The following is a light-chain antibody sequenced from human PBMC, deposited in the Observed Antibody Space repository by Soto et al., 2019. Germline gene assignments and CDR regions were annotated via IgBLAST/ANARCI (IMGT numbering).Light chain of an antibody. J-gene: IGKJ4*01. V-gene: IGKV3-15*01. CDR2: DAS. CDR3: QQYNNWPPLT. CDR1: QFIGSN. Sequence: PGERATLSCRASQFIGSNLAWYQQNPGEAPRLLMYDASSRATGIPARFSGSGSGTEFALTISSLQSEDFAIYCCQQYNNWPPLTFGGGTKVEIK.